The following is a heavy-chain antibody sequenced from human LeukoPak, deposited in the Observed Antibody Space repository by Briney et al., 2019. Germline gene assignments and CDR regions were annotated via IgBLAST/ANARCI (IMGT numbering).Heavy chain of an antibody. V-gene: IGHV4-30-4*01. CDR2: IYYSGST. J-gene: IGHJ5*02. CDR1: GDFISSGDYY. Sequence: SQTLSLTCTVSGDFISSGDYYWTWIRQAPGKDLEWIGYIYYSGSTYYNPSLKSRVTISVDTSQNQFSLRLSSVNDADTAMYYCARRKSGWFDPWGQGTLVTVSS. CDR3: ARRKSGWFDP.